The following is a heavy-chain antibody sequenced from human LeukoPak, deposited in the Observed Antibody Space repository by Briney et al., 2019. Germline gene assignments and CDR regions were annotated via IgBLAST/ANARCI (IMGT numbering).Heavy chain of an antibody. CDR3: ARYCSSTSCYHTIYSAEYFQH. CDR2: ISSSSSYI. J-gene: IGHJ1*01. V-gene: IGHV3-21*01. Sequence: GGSLRLSCAASGFTFSSYSMNWVRQAPGKGLEWVSSISSSSSYIYYADSVKGRFTISRDNAKNSLYLQMNSLRAEDTAVYYCARYCSSTSCYHTIYSAEYFQHWGQGTLVTVSS. CDR1: GFTFSSYS. D-gene: IGHD2-2*01.